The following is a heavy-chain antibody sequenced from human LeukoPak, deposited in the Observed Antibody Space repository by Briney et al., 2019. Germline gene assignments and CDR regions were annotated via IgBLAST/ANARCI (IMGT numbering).Heavy chain of an antibody. CDR1: GYSFTDYY. J-gene: IGHJ4*02. Sequence: ASVKVSCKASGYSFTDYYIHWVRQAPGQGLEWMGRINGNNGDTKYAQKFQGRVTITRDTSISAAYMELRWLRSDDTAVYYCSRDRTVDSETYLLDYWGQGTLVTVSS. V-gene: IGHV1-2*06. CDR3: SRDRTVDSETYLLDY. CDR2: INGNNGDT. D-gene: IGHD1-26*01.